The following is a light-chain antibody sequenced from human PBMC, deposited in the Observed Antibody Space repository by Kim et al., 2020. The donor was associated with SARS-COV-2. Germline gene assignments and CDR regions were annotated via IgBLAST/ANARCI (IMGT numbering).Light chain of an antibody. CDR2: GAS. Sequence: SPGERATLSCRASQSVSSSYLAWYQQKPGQAPRLLIYGASSRATGIPDRFSDSGSGTDFTLTISRLEPEDFAVYYCQQYGSSPRTFGQGTKVDIK. CDR1: QSVSSSY. V-gene: IGKV3-20*01. J-gene: IGKJ1*01. CDR3: QQYGSSPRT.